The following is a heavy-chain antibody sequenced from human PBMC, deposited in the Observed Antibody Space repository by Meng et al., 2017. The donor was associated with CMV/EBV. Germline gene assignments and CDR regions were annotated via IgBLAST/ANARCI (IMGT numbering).Heavy chain of an antibody. J-gene: IGHJ6*02. CDR1: GYTFTSYG. Sequence: ASVKVSCKASGYTFTSYGISWVRQAPGQGLEWMGWISAYNGNTNYAQKLQGRVTMTTDTSTSTAYMELRSLRSDDTAVYYCARESRTYYDILTGYTYYYGMDVWGQGTTVPSP. V-gene: IGHV1-18*01. D-gene: IGHD3-9*01. CDR3: ARESRTYYDILTGYTYYYGMDV. CDR2: ISAYNGNT.